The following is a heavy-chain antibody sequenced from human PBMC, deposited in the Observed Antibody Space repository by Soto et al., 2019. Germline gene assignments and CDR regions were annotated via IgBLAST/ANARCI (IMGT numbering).Heavy chain of an antibody. CDR3: ARVGGGLASLGYYGMDV. J-gene: IGHJ6*02. D-gene: IGHD3-22*01. Sequence: QVQLVQSGAEVKKTGASVKVACKASGYTVIGYYFHWVRQATGLGLEWMGWINPNSGGTNYAQRFQGWVTMTRDRSIRTAYMGLRRRKSDDTAVYYCARVGGGLASLGYYGMDVWGQGTTVTVSS. CDR1: GYTVIGYY. V-gene: IGHV1-2*04. CDR2: INPNSGGT.